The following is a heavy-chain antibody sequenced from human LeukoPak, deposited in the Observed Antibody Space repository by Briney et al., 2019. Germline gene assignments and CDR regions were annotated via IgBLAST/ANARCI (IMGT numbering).Heavy chain of an antibody. CDR2: FIPIFGTA. V-gene: IGHV1-69*05. CDR1: GGTFSSYA. D-gene: IGHD3-22*01. Sequence: SVKVSCKASGGTFSSYAISWVRQAPGQGLEWMGGFIPIFGTANYAQKFQGRVTITTDESTSTAYMELSSLRSEDTAVYYCASAMYYYDSSGYYPPFDYWGQGTLVTVSS. J-gene: IGHJ4*02. CDR3: ASAMYYYDSSGYYPPFDY.